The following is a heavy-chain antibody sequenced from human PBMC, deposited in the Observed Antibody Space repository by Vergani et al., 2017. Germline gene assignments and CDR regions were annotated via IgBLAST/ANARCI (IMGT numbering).Heavy chain of an antibody. Sequence: QVQLVQSGAEVKKPGSSVKVSCKASGGTFSSYAISWVRQAPGQGLEWMGGIIPIFGTANYAQKVKGRVTITADESTSTAYMELSSLRSEDTAVYYCASRDITIFGVVIIRGYYYFGMDVWGQGTTVTVSS. D-gene: IGHD3-3*01. CDR1: GGTFSSYA. CDR3: ASRDITIFGVVIIRGYYYFGMDV. V-gene: IGHV1-69*01. CDR2: IIPIFGTA. J-gene: IGHJ6*02.